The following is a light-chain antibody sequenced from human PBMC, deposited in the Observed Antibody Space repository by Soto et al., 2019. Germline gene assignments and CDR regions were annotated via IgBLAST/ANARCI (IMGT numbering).Light chain of an antibody. CDR2: EVS. CDR3: YSYAGSNNWGV. CDR1: SSDVGGYSY. J-gene: IGLJ2*01. V-gene: IGLV2-8*01. Sequence: QSALTQPPSASGSPGQSVAISCTGTSSDVGGYSYVSWYQQHPGKAPKLMIYEVSKRPSGVPNRFSGSKSGNTASLTVSGLQTEDEAVYYCYSYAGSNNWGVFGGGTKLTVL.